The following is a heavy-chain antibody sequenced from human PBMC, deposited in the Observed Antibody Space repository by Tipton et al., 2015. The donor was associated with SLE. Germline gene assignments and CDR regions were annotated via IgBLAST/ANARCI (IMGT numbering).Heavy chain of an antibody. CDR3: ARVNYYYDSSGYSDGYAFDI. Sequence: SLRLSCAASGFTFSSYSMNWVRQAPGKGLEWVSYISSSSTIYYADSVKGRFTISRDNAKNSLYLQMNSLRAEDTAVYYCARVNYYYDSSGYSDGYAFDIWGQGTMVTVSS. CDR1: GFTFSSYS. D-gene: IGHD3-22*01. CDR2: ISSSSTI. V-gene: IGHV3-48*01. J-gene: IGHJ3*02.